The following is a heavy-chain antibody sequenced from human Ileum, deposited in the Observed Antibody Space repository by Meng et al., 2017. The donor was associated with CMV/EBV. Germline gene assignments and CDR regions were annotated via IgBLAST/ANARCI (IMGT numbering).Heavy chain of an antibody. CDR3: VRDRYGDYYFDY. CDR1: GFTFSTHT. V-gene: IGHV3-21*01. D-gene: IGHD4-17*01. J-gene: IGHJ4*02. Sequence: EVKLVDSGGGLVKPGGSRRLSCEASGFTFSTHTMNWVRQSPGKGLEWVASIGSASSSIYYADSVKGRFTISRDNAKNSLYLEMNSLRAEDTAIYFCVRDRYGDYYFDYWGQGTLVTVSS. CDR2: IGSASSSI.